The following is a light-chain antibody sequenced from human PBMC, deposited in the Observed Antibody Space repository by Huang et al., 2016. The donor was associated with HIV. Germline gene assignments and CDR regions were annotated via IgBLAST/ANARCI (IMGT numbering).Light chain of an antibody. CDR3: QQYNNWPPEVT. V-gene: IGKV3-15*01. CDR2: GTP. Sequence: EIILTQSPATLSVSPGDRATLSCRASQSVNTNIAWYQQKPGQTPRLLIYGTPTGATCVPARFSGGGSGTKFTLTISSLQSVDFAVYYCQQYNNWPPEVTFGQGTRLEIK. CDR1: QSVNTN. J-gene: IGKJ5*01.